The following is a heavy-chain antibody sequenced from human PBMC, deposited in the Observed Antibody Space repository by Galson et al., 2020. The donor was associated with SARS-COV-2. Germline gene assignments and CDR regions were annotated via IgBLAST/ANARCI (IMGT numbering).Heavy chain of an antibody. Sequence: GESLKISCTVSGYTLTELSMHWVRQAPGKGLEWMGGFDPADGETIYAQKFQGRVTMTEDTSTDTAYMELSSLRSEDTAVYYCSTNPTVTTSGWFDPWGQGTLVTVSS. CDR3: STNPTVTTSGWFDP. J-gene: IGHJ5*02. CDR1: GYTLTELS. CDR2: FDPADGET. V-gene: IGHV1-24*01. D-gene: IGHD4-17*01.